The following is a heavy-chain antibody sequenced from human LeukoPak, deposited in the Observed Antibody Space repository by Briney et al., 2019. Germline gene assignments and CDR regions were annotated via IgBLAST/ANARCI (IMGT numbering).Heavy chain of an antibody. CDR1: VFTFSSYA. Sequence: GGSLRLSCAASVFTFSSYAMHWVRQAPGKGLGWVAVISYDGSNKYYADSVKGRFTISRDNPKNTLYLQMNSLRAEDTAVYYCARGDSSSWYNAYYYMDVWGKGTTVTISS. J-gene: IGHJ6*03. CDR3: ARGDSSSWYNAYYYMDV. V-gene: IGHV3-30*04. CDR2: ISYDGSNK. D-gene: IGHD6-13*01.